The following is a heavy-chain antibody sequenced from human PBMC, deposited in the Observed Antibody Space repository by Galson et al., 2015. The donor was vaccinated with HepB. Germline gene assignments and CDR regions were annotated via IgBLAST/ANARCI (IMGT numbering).Heavy chain of an antibody. CDR2: IKPDGSDK. J-gene: IGHJ4*02. CDR3: ASYVSGRGDLEY. V-gene: IGHV3-7*03. CDR1: GFTFSSYW. D-gene: IGHD3-10*01. Sequence: SLRLSCAASGFTFSSYWMNGVRQAPGKGLEWVASIKPDGSDKYYVGSVKGRFTISRDNAKNSLYLEMNSLRAENTAVYYCASYVSGRGDLEYWGQGTLVTVSS.